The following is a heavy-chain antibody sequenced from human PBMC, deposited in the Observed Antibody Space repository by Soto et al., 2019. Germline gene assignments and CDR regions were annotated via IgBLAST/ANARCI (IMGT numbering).Heavy chain of an antibody. V-gene: IGHV5-51*01. CDR1: GYSFTIFW. CDR3: ARPGAGAVFGLVTPYYYGMDV. D-gene: IGHD3-3*01. Sequence: GESLKISCKGFGYSFTIFWIGWVRQMPGKGLEWMGMIYPGDSETRYSPSFQGQVTMSVDKSSSTAYLKWHSLKASDSAMYYCARPGAGAVFGLVTPYYYGMDVWGQGTTVTVSS. J-gene: IGHJ6*02. CDR2: IYPGDSET.